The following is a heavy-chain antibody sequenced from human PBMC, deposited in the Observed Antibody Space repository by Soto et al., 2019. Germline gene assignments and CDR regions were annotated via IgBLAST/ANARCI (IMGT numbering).Heavy chain of an antibody. V-gene: IGHV1-69*05. CDR3: AREAASDPSFYYHYMDV. J-gene: IGHJ6*03. CDR2: IIPIFGTA. CDR1: GGTFSSYA. Sequence: GASVKVSCKASGGTFSSYAISWVRQAPGQGLEWMGGIIPIFGTANYAQKFQGRVTMTRNSSINTAYMELSGLRSDDTAVYYCAREAASDPSFYYHYMDVWGKGTTVTVSS. D-gene: IGHD6-25*01.